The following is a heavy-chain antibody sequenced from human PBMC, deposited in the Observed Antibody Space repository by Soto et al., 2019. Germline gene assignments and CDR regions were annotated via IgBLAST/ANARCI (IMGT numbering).Heavy chain of an antibody. V-gene: IGHV1-3*01. J-gene: IGHJ1*01. CDR3: ARDPWLVPEYFQH. CDR1: GYTFTSYA. CDR2: INAGNGNT. D-gene: IGHD6-19*01. Sequence: ASVKVSCKASGYTFTSYAMHWVRQAPGQRLEWMGWINAGNGNTKYSQKFQGRVTITRDTSASTAYMELSSLRSEDTAVYYCARDPWLVPEYFQHWGQGTLVTVSS.